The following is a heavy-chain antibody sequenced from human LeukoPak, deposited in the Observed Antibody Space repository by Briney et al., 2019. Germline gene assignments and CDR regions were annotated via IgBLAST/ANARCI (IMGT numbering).Heavy chain of an antibody. Sequence: PGGSLRLSCAASGFTFSSYSMNWVRQAPGKGLEWVSSISSSSSYIYYADSVKGRFTISRDNAKNSLYLQMNSLRAEDTALYYCAKDISYSSGQAFDYWGQGTLVTVSS. CDR1: GFTFSSYS. CDR3: AKDISYSSGQAFDY. D-gene: IGHD6-19*01. J-gene: IGHJ4*02. V-gene: IGHV3-21*04. CDR2: ISSSSSYI.